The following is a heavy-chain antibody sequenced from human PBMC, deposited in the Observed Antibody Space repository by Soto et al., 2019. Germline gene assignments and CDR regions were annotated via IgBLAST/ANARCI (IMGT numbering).Heavy chain of an antibody. CDR3: ANGYCSGGSCYGFDY. CDR1: GFTFSSYG. J-gene: IGHJ4*02. V-gene: IGHV3-30*18. Sequence: GGSLRLSCAASGFTFSSYGMHWVRQAPGKGLEWVAVISYDGSNKYYADSVKGRFTISRDNSKNTLYLQMNSLRAEDTAVYYCANGYCSGGSCYGFDYWGQGTLVTVSS. CDR2: ISYDGSNK. D-gene: IGHD2-15*01.